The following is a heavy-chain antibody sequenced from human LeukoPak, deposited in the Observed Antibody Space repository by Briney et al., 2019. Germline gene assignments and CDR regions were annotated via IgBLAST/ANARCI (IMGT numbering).Heavy chain of an antibody. CDR1: GFTSSSYG. V-gene: IGHV3-33*01. J-gene: IGHJ4*02. Sequence: PGRSLKLSCAATGFTSSSYGMHWVRQAPGKGLEWVAVIWYDGSNKYYADSVKGRFTISRDNSKNTLYLQMNSLRVEDTAVYYCARAGYCSSTACLVYWGQGTLVTVSS. CDR3: ARAGYCSSTACLVY. D-gene: IGHD2-2*01. CDR2: IWYDGSNK.